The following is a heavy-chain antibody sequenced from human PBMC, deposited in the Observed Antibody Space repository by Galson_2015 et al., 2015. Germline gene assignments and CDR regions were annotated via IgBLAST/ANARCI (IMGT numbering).Heavy chain of an antibody. CDR3: ARTYYYDSSGYYYPGYFDY. V-gene: IGHV4-31*03. CDR1: GGSISSGGYY. CDR2: IYYSGST. D-gene: IGHD3-22*01. J-gene: IGHJ4*02. Sequence: TLSLTCTVSGGSISSGGYYWSWIRQHPGKGLEWIGYIYYSGSTYYNPSLKSRVTISVDTSKNQFSLKLSSVTAADTAVYYCARTYYYDSSGYYYPGYFDYWGQGALVTVSS.